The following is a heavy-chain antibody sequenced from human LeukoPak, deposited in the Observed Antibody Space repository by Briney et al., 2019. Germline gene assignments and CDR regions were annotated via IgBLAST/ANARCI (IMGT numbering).Heavy chain of an antibody. V-gene: IGHV3-30*02. D-gene: IGHD3-22*01. Sequence: GGSLRLSCAASVFTFSSCGMHWARQAPGKGLEWVAFIRYDGSNKYYADSVKGRFTISRDNSKNTLYLQMNSLRAEDTAVYSCAKDFRNYYDSSGYFDYWGQGTLVTVSS. CDR1: VFTFSSCG. CDR2: IRYDGSNK. CDR3: AKDFRNYYDSSGYFDY. J-gene: IGHJ4*02.